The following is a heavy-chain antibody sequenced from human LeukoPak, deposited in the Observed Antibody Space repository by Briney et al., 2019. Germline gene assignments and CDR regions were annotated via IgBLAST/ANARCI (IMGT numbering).Heavy chain of an antibody. J-gene: IGHJ3*02. Sequence: GGPLRLSCAASGFTFSSYWMSWVRQAPGKGLEWVANIKQDGSEKYYVDSVKGRFTVSRDNAKNSAFLQMNSLRAEDTAIYYCATISAQTFDIWGQGTLVSVSS. V-gene: IGHV3-7*01. CDR1: GFTFSSYW. CDR3: ATISAQTFDI. D-gene: IGHD5-24*01. CDR2: IKQDGSEK.